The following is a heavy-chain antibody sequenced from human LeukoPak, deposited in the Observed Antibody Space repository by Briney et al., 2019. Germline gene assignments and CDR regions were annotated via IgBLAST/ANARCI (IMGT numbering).Heavy chain of an antibody. Sequence: SETLSLTCAVSGGSISSNNWWIWVRQSPEKGLEWIGYIYYSGSTNYNPSLKSRVTISVDTSKNQFSLKLSSVTAADTAVYYCARSGSGSYYNVKGAFDIWGQGTMVTVSS. CDR1: GGSISSNNW. J-gene: IGHJ3*02. V-gene: IGHV4-4*02. CDR3: ARSGSGSYYNVKGAFDI. CDR2: IYYSGST. D-gene: IGHD3-10*01.